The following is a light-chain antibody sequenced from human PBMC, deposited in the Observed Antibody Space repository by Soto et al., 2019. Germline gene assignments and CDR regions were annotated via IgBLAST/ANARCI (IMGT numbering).Light chain of an antibody. Sequence: QSVLRQPRTASGTPGQRVTISCSGSGSSIGTNTVNWYRQLPGTAPKLLIYGNNQRPSGVPDRFSGSKSGTSASLAISGLQSEDEAEYYCAAWDGSLNNVLFGGGTKVTVL. CDR2: GNN. V-gene: IGLV1-44*01. CDR3: AAWDGSLNNVL. CDR1: GSSIGTNT. J-gene: IGLJ2*01.